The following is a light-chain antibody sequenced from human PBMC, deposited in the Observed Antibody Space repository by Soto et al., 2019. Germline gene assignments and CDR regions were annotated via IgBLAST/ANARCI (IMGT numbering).Light chain of an antibody. CDR3: QQYHIYYGT. CDR2: KAS. Sequence: IQMTQSPSALSASVGGRVTMTCRASQGIRNELGWYQQKRGTARNLVIYKASTLASGVPSRFSGSGSGTELTLTINSLQSDDFATYYCQQYHIYYGTLGQGTKVDIK. CDR1: QGIRNE. J-gene: IGKJ1*01. V-gene: IGKV1-5*03.